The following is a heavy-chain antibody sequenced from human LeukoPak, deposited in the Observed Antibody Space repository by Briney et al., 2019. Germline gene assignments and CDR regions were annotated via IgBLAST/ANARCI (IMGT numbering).Heavy chain of an antibody. D-gene: IGHD2-15*01. CDR1: QFTFSNYG. CDR2: IQYDGRRT. V-gene: IGHV3-30*02. J-gene: IGHJ5*02. CDR3: ARDPRVGYCSASSCQGGYNYFDP. Sequence: GGSLRLSCAASQFTFSNYGIHWVRQAPGKGLEWVSFIQYDGRRTYYADSVKGRFTISRDNSKNTMYLQMNSLRVEDTAVYYCARDPRVGYCSASSCQGGYNYFDPWGQGTLVTVTS.